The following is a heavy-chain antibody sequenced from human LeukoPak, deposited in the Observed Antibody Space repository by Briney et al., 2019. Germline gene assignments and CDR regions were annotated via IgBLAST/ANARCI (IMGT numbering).Heavy chain of an antibody. V-gene: IGHV3-7*01. CDR3: ARVVGAPEGDWFDP. Sequence: GGSLRLSCAASGFTFSSYWMSWVRQAPGKGLEWVANIKQDGSGKYYVDSVKGRFTISRDNAKNSLYLQMNSLRAEDTAVYYCARVVGAPEGDWFDPWGQGTLVTVSS. CDR2: IKQDGSGK. CDR1: GFTFSSYW. D-gene: IGHD1-26*01. J-gene: IGHJ5*02.